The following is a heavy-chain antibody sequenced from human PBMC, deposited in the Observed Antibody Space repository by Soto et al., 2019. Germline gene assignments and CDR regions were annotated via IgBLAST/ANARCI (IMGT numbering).Heavy chain of an antibody. D-gene: IGHD3-10*01. Sequence: GASVKVSCKASGYTFTSYGISWVRQAPGQGLEWMGWISAYNGNTNYAQKVQGRVTMTTDTSTSTAYMELRSLRSDDTAVYYCARRFYGSGSYGIDSWGQGTLVTVSS. CDR1: GYTFTSYG. CDR2: ISAYNGNT. CDR3: ARRFYGSGSYGIDS. V-gene: IGHV1-18*01. J-gene: IGHJ4*02.